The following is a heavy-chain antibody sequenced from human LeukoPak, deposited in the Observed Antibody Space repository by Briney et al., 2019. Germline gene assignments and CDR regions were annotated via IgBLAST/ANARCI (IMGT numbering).Heavy chain of an antibody. D-gene: IGHD5-18*01. CDR2: MNPNSGNT. CDR1: GYTFTSYD. J-gene: IGHJ6*03. V-gene: IGHV1-8*03. Sequence: GASVKVSCKASGYTFTSYDINWVRQATGQGLEWMGWMNPNSGNTGYAQKFQGRVTITRNTSISTAYIELSSLRSEDTAVYYCARVGYSYGLGYYMDVWGKGTTVTVSS. CDR3: ARVGYSYGLGYYMDV.